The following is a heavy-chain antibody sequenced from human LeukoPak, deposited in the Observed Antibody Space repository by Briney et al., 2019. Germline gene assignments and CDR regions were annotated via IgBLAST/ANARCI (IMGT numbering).Heavy chain of an antibody. CDR1: GFTFSSYS. J-gene: IGHJ4*02. CDR3: AKAGSSYGCFDY. Sequence: GGSLRLSCAASGFTFSSYSMNWVRQAPGKGLEWVSSISSSSSYIYYADSVKGRFTISRDNAKNSLYLQMNSLRAEDTAVYYCAKAGSSYGCFDYWGQGTLVTVSS. D-gene: IGHD5-18*01. V-gene: IGHV3-21*04. CDR2: ISSSSSYI.